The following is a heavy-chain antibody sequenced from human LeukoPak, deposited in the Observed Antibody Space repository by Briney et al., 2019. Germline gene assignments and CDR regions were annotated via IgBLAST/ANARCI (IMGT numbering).Heavy chain of an antibody. D-gene: IGHD2-15*01. CDR1: GFTFSTYS. Sequence: GGSLSLSCAASGFTFSTYSMNWVRQAPGKGLEWVSSISSSSSYIYYADSVKGRFTISRDNAKNSLYLQMNSLRAEDTAVYYCAMSVFGSYYLGYWGQGTLVTVSS. CDR3: AMSVFGSYYLGY. V-gene: IGHV3-21*01. J-gene: IGHJ4*02. CDR2: ISSSSSYI.